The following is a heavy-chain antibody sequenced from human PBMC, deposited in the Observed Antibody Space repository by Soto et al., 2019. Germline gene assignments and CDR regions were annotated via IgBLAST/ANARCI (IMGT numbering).Heavy chain of an antibody. CDR1: GVSISSGGYY. D-gene: IGHD3-3*01. V-gene: IGHV4-31*03. CDR2: IYYSGSA. CDR3: ARRTIFGYVMDV. Sequence: SETLSLTCTVSGVSISSGGYYWSWIRQHPGKGLEWIGYIYYSGSAYYNPSLKSRVTISVDTSKNQFSLRLSSVTAADTAVYYFARRTIFGYVMDVWGQGTTVTGS. J-gene: IGHJ6*02.